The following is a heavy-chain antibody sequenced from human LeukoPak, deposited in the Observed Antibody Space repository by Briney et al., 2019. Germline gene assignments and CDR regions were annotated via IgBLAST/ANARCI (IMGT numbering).Heavy chain of an antibody. J-gene: IGHJ4*02. V-gene: IGHV4-39*01. CDR2: IYYSGST. D-gene: IGHD3-16*02. CDR1: GGSISSSSYY. CDR3: ARVFGGVIADY. Sequence: SETLSLTCTVSGGSISSSSYYWGWLRQPPGKGLEWIGSIYYSGSTYYNPSLKSRVTISVDTSKNQFSLKLSSVTAADTAVYYCARVFGGVIADYWGQRTLVTVSS.